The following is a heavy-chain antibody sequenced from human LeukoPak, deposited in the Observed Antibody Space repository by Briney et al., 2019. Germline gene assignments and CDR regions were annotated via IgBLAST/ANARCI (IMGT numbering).Heavy chain of an antibody. D-gene: IGHD3-10*02. CDR1: GFTFDDYA. J-gene: IGHJ6*04. CDR3: AELGITMIGGV. CDR2: ISWNSGSI. Sequence: AGGSLRLSCAASGFTFDDYAMHWVRQAPGKGLESVSGISWNSGSIGYADSVKGRFTISRDNAKNSLYLQMNSLRAEDTAVYYCAELGITMIGGVWGKGTTVTISS. V-gene: IGHV3-9*01.